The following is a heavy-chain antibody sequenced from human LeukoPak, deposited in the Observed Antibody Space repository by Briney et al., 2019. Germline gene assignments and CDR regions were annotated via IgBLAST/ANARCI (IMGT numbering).Heavy chain of an antibody. CDR3: AKHPERTTETTDY. D-gene: IGHD4-11*01. V-gene: IGHV3-23*05. Sequence: GGSLRLSCAASGFTFSNFPMFWVRQAPGNGLEWVSGISISGTSAYYADFVKGRFTMPRDNSKKTVYLEMNSLRVEDTALYYCAKHPERTTETTDYWGQGTLVTVSS. J-gene: IGHJ4*02. CDR1: GFTFSNFP. CDR2: ISISGTSA.